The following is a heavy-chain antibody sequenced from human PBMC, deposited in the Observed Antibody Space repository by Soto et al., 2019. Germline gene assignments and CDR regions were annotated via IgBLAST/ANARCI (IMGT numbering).Heavy chain of an antibody. J-gene: IGHJ4*02. V-gene: IGHV4-61*01. CDR3: ARSTDSSGWRFDY. Sequence: PSETLSLTCTVSGGSVSSGSYYWSWIRQPPGKGLEWIGYIYYSGSTNYNPSLKSRVTISVDTSKNQFSLKLSSVTAADTAVYYCARSTDSSGWRFDYWGQGTQVTVSS. CDR2: IYYSGST. CDR1: GGSVSSGSYY. D-gene: IGHD6-19*01.